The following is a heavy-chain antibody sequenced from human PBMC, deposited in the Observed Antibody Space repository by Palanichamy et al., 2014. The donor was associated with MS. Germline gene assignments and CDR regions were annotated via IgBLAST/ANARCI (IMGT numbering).Heavy chain of an antibody. CDR2: INPSGGST. CDR1: GYTFTSCY. CDR3: ARAQSQYSDSGSYYNPVLFEY. J-gene: IGHJ4*02. Sequence: VQLVQSGAEVKKPGASVRVSCRASGYTFTSCYLYWVRQAPGQGLEWMGIINPSGGSTSYAQKFQDRVTMTRDTSSSTVYMELSSLRSEDTAVYYCARAQSQYSDSGSYYNPVLFEYWGQGTLVTVSS. V-gene: IGHV1-46*01. D-gene: IGHD3-10*01.